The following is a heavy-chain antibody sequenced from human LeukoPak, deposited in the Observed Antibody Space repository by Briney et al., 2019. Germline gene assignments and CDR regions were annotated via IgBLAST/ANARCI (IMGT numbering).Heavy chain of an antibody. Sequence: GGSLRLSCAASGFTFSSYAMSWVRQAPGKGLEWISAISGGGGSTHYADSVKGRFTISRDNSKNTLYLQMNSLRAEDTAVYYCAKSRSWYDAFDIWGQGTMVTVSS. D-gene: IGHD6-13*01. CDR3: AKSRSWYDAFDI. J-gene: IGHJ3*02. CDR1: GFTFSSYA. CDR2: ISGGGGST. V-gene: IGHV3-23*01.